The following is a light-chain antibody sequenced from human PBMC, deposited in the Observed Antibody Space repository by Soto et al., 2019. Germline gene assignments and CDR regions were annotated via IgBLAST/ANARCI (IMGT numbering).Light chain of an antibody. CDR1: SGDIGSYNR. V-gene: IGLV2-14*01. CDR2: EVT. Sequence: QSALTQPASVSGSPGQSITIFCTGTSGDIGSYNRVSWYQQHPGKAPKLIIYEVTDRPSGVSNRFSCSKSGNTASLTISGLQAEDEAEYYCSSYTNINSRACVFGTGTKLTVL. CDR3: SSYTNINSRACV. J-gene: IGLJ1*01.